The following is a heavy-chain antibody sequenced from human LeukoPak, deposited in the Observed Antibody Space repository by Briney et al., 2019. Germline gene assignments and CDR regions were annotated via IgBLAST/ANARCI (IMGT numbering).Heavy chain of an antibody. CDR3: ARDWGQTDSPLDY. CDR1: GYTLTELS. V-gene: IGHV1-24*01. D-gene: IGHD3-16*01. Sequence: ASVKVSCKVSGYTLTELSMHWVRQAPGKGLEWMGGFDPEDGETIYAQKFQGRVTMTEDTSTDTAYMELSSLRSDNTAVYYCARDWGQTDSPLDYWGQGTLVTVSS. CDR2: FDPEDGET. J-gene: IGHJ4*02.